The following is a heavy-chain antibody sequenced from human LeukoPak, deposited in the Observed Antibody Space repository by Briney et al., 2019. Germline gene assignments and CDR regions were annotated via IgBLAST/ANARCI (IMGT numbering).Heavy chain of an antibody. D-gene: IGHD3-3*01. CDR1: GGSISSYY. Sequence: SETLSLTCTVSGGSISSYYWSWIRQPPGKGLEWTGYIYYSGSTNYNPSLKSRVTISVDTSKNQFSLKLSSVTAADTAVYYCARVRIFGVVPNWFDPWGQGTLVTVSS. J-gene: IGHJ5*02. CDR2: IYYSGST. CDR3: ARVRIFGVVPNWFDP. V-gene: IGHV4-59*01.